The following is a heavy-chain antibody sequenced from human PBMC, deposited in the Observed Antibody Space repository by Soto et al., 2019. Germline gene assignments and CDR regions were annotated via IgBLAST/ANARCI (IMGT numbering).Heavy chain of an antibody. CDR2: ISYDGSNK. Sequence: GGSLRLSCAASGFTFSSYGMHWVRQAPGKGLEWVAVISYDGSNKYYADSVKGRFTISRDNSENTVYLQMNSLRTEDTAVYYCARDARDYSFDYWGQGALVTVSS. CDR3: ARDARDYSFDY. CDR1: GFTFSSYG. D-gene: IGHD2-15*01. J-gene: IGHJ4*02. V-gene: IGHV3-30*03.